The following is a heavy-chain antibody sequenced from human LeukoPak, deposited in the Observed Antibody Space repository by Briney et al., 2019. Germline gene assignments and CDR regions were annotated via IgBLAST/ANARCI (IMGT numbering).Heavy chain of an antibody. D-gene: IGHD4-23*01. J-gene: IGHJ4*02. CDR2: IYYSYKWYS. Sequence: SQTLSLTCAISGDSLSSNSVIWIWIRQSPSSGLEWLERIYYSYKWYSDYALSVKSRITIIPDTSKNQFSLQLNSVSPEDTAVYYCARVSGGIFDYWGQGTLVTAPS. CDR1: GDSLSSNSVI. CDR3: ARVSGGIFDY. V-gene: IGHV6-1*01.